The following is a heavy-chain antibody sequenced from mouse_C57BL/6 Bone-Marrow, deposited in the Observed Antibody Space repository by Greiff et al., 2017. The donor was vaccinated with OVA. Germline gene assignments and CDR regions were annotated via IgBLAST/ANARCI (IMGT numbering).Heavy chain of an antibody. J-gene: IGHJ3*01. CDR1: GYTFTSYW. Sequence: QVQLKESGAELVRPGSSVKLSCKASGYTFTSYWMHWVKQRPGQGLEWIGMIHPNSGSTNYNEKFKSKATLTVDKSSSTAYMQLSSLTSEDSAVYYCARGTSNYPWFAYWGQGTLVTVSA. CDR3: ARGTSNYPWFAY. V-gene: IGHV1-64*01. D-gene: IGHD2-5*01. CDR2: IHPNSGST.